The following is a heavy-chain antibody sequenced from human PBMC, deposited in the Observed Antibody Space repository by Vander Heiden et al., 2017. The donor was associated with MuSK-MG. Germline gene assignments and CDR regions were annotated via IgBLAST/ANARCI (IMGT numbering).Heavy chain of an antibody. Sequence: EAQLVESGGGLVQPGGSLRLSCAASGFTFSNYWMSWVRQAPGKGLEWVANTNEDGREKYYVDSVKGRFTISRDNAKNSLYLQMNSLRVDDTALYYCAGRIFDIWGQGTMVTVSS. J-gene: IGHJ3*02. CDR2: TNEDGREK. V-gene: IGHV3-7*01. CDR1: GFTFSNYW. CDR3: AGRIFDI.